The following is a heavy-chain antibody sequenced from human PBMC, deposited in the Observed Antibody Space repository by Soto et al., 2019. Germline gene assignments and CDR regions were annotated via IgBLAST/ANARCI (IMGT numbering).Heavy chain of an antibody. J-gene: IGHJ5*02. CDR2: INASGGST. V-gene: IGHV1-46*01. D-gene: IGHD2-21*02. CDR3: GIGSHCGGDCYSGWFDP. CDR1: GYTFTSYY. Sequence: ASLEVSCKASGYTFTSYYMHWVRQAPGQGLEWMGIINASGGSTSYAQKFQGRVTMTRDTSTSTVYMELSSLRSEATAVYYCGIGSHCGGDCYSGWFDPWGEGIRVNVPS.